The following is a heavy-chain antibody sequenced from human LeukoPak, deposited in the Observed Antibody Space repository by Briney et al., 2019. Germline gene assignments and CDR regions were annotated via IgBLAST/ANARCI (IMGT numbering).Heavy chain of an antibody. CDR3: SKYNSYDGLDY. CDR2: IKNKLDGETT. J-gene: IGHJ4*02. V-gene: IGHV3-15*01. CDR1: GFTFSQDW. Sequence: GGSLRLSCAGSGFTFSQDWMSWVRQVPGKGLEWLGPIKNKLDGETTDYAVTVKGRFTISRDDSKNTLFLQMNSLKTGDTAVYYCSKYNSYDGLDYWGQGTLVTVSS. D-gene: IGHD1-1*01.